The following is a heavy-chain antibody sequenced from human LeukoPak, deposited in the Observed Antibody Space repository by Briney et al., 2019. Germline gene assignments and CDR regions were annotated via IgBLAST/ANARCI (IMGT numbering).Heavy chain of an antibody. CDR1: GFTFSSYW. CDR2: INSDGSSP. D-gene: IGHD5-18*01. Sequence: GGSLRLSCEASGFTFSSYWMHWVRQAPGKGLVWVSRINSDGSSPSYADSVKGRFTISRDNAKNTLYLQMNSLKAEDTAVYYCVRDQEYSFGYVDYWGQGTLVTVSS. V-gene: IGHV3-74*01. CDR3: VRDQEYSFGYVDY. J-gene: IGHJ4*02.